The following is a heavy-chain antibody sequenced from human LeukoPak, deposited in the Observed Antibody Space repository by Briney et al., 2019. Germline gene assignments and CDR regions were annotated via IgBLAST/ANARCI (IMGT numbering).Heavy chain of an antibody. J-gene: IGHJ6*02. CDR2: IKQDGSEE. CDR1: GFTFRNYW. CDR3: VRAMDV. V-gene: IGHV3-7*01. Sequence: GGSLRLSCAASGFTFRNYWMHWVRQAPGKGLEWVANIKQDGSEEYYVDSVKGRFTISRDNAKNSLYLQMNSLRAEDMAVYYCVRAMDVWGQGTTVSVSS.